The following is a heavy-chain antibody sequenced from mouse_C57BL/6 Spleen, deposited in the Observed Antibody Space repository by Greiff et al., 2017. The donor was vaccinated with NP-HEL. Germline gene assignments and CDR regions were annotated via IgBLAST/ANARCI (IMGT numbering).Heavy chain of an antibody. CDR1: GYAFTNYL. CDR2: INPGSGGT. J-gene: IGHJ1*03. V-gene: IGHV1-54*01. Sequence: QVTLKESGAELVRPGTSVKLSCKASGYAFTNYLIEWVKQRPGQGLEWIGVINPGSGGTNYNEKFKGKATLTADKSSSTAYMQLSSLTSEDSAVYFCARSGTGTWYFDVWGTGTTVTVSS. CDR3: ARSGTGTWYFDV. D-gene: IGHD4-1*01.